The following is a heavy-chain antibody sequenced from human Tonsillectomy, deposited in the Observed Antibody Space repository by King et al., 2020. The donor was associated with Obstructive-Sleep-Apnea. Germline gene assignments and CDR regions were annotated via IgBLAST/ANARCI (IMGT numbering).Heavy chain of an antibody. CDR2: ISGSGGST. D-gene: IGHD3-10*01. Sequence: VQLVESGGGLVQPGGSLRLSCAASGFTFSSYAMSWVRQAPGKGLEWVSAISGSGGSTYYADSVKGRFTIPRDNSKNTLYLQMNSLRAEDTAVYYCAKDKEGFGELLLSYFHGMDVWGHGTTVTVSS. CDR3: AKDKEGFGELLLSYFHGMDV. J-gene: IGHJ6*02. CDR1: GFTFSSYA. V-gene: IGHV3-23*04.